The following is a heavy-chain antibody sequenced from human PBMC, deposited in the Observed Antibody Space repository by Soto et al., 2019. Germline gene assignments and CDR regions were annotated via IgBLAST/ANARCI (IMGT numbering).Heavy chain of an antibody. J-gene: IGHJ6*02. Sequence: GVSLRLSCAASGFTFSSYSMNWVRQAPGKGLEWVSYISSSSSTIYYADSVKGRFTISRDNAKNSLYLQMNSLRDEDTAVYYCARDQMSSGWYPIDHYYYGMDVWGQGTTVTVSS. V-gene: IGHV3-48*02. D-gene: IGHD6-19*01. CDR3: ARDQMSSGWYPIDHYYYGMDV. CDR2: ISSSSSTI. CDR1: GFTFSSYS.